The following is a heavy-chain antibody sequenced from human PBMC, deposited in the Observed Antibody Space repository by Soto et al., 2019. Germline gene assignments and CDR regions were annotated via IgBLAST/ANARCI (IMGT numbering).Heavy chain of an antibody. CDR1: GDSIGSANKN. V-gene: IGHV4-30-4*02. CDR3: ARGPSPFDFYYAREV. Sequence: SETLSLTCPVSGDSIGSANKNWRWRRPAPGKGVEWNVWLFSSGSRYYNPYIKNRLNMSINTSQNQFSLKLNSVTAADAAVYFCARGPSPFDFYYAREVWGQVTRVT. D-gene: IGHD3-16*01. CDR2: LFSSGSR. J-gene: IGHJ6*02.